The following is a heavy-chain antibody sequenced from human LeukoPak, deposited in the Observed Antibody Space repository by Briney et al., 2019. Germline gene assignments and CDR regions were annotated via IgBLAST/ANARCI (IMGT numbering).Heavy chain of an antibody. CDR1: GFSLSTSGVG. CDR3: AHRRAYYDSSGYLFDY. CDR2: IYWNGDK. Sequence: KESGPTLVKPTQTLTLTCTFSGFSLSTSGVGVGWIRQPPGKALEWLALIYWNGDKRYSPSLKSRLTITKDTSKNQVVLTMTNMDPVDTATYYCAHRRAYYDSSGYLFDYWGQGTLVTVSS. V-gene: IGHV2-5*01. J-gene: IGHJ4*02. D-gene: IGHD3-22*01.